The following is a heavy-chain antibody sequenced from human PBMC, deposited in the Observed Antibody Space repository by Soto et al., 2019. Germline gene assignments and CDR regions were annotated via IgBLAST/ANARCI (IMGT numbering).Heavy chain of an antibody. CDR2: IYYSGST. Sequence: SETLSLTCTVSGGSLSSSSYYWSWIRQPPGKGLEWIGSIYYSGSTYYNPSLKSRVTISVDTSKNQFSLKLSSVTAADTAVYYCARRGRRSSSSQGYFDYWGQGTLVTVSS. J-gene: IGHJ4*02. V-gene: IGHV4-39*01. CDR1: GGSLSSSSYY. D-gene: IGHD6-6*01. CDR3: ARRGRRSSSSQGYFDY.